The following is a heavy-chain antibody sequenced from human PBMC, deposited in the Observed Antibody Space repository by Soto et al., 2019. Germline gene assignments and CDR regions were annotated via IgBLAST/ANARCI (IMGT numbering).Heavy chain of an antibody. CDR3: AREGYSTPYFDY. D-gene: IGHD6-13*01. J-gene: IGHJ4*02. CDR1: GFTVSSNY. CDR2: IYSGGST. Sequence: EVQLVESGGGLVQPGGSLRLSCAASGFTVSSNYMSWVRQAPGKGLEWVSVIYSGGSTYYADSVKGRFTISRDNSKNTXXXXXXXXXXXDTAVYYCAREGYSTPYFDYWGQGTLVTVSS. V-gene: IGHV3-66*01.